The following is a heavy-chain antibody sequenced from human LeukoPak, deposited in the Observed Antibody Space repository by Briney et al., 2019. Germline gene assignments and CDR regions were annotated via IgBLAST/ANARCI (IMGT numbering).Heavy chain of an antibody. V-gene: IGHV3-30*02. CDR3: AKGRTGSSSSDAFDI. D-gene: IGHD6-6*01. Sequence: GGSLRLSCAASGFTFSNAWMSWVRQAPGKGLEWVAFIRYDGSNKYYADSVKGRFTISRDNSKNTLYLQMNSLRAEDTAVYYCAKGRTGSSSSDAFDIWGQGTMVTVSS. CDR2: IRYDGSNK. J-gene: IGHJ3*02. CDR1: GFTFSNAW.